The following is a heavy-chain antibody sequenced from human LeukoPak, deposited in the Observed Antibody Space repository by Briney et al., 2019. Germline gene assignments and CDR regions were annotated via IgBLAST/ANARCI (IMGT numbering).Heavy chain of an antibody. V-gene: IGHV3-15*01. Sequence: GGSLRLSCAASGFTFSNAWMSWVRQAPGKGLEWVGRIKCKTDGGTTDYAAPVKGRFTISRDDSKNTLYLQMNSLKTEDTAVYYCTTLMTGDYWGQGTLVTVSS. D-gene: IGHD3-9*01. CDR2: IKCKTDGGTT. J-gene: IGHJ4*02. CDR1: GFTFSNAW. CDR3: TTLMTGDY.